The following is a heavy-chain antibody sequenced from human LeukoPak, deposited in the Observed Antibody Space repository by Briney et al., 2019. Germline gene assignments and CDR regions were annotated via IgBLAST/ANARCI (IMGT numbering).Heavy chain of an antibody. Sequence: ASVKVSCTASGYTFTGYYMRWVRQAPGQGLEWMGWIHPNSGGTKYAQRFQGRVTVTRDTSISTVYMELSRLRSDDTAVYYCARWGKYYYDSSGYYYWGQGTLVSVSS. J-gene: IGHJ4*02. D-gene: IGHD3-22*01. CDR1: GYTFTGYY. V-gene: IGHV1-2*02. CDR2: IHPNSGGT. CDR3: ARWGKYYYDSSGYYY.